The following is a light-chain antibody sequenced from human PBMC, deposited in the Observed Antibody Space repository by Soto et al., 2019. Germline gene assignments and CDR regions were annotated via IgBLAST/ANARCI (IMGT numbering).Light chain of an antibody. CDR1: QDISNS. CDR3: QQYDNVPRT. V-gene: IGKV1-33*01. CDR2: DAS. Sequence: DIQMTQSPSSLSASVGDRVTITCQAGQDISNSLNWYQHKPGKAPKLLIYDASSLETGVPSRFGGSGSGTDCTFTISSLQPEDIATYDCQQYDNVPRTFGGGTKVEI. J-gene: IGKJ4*01.